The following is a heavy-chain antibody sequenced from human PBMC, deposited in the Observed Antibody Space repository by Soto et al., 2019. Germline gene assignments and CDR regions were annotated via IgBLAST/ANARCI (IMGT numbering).Heavy chain of an antibody. Sequence: LKISCAGSGFTLRNFGIHWVRQAPGKGLEWVAYISYHGGIKYYADSVKGPFTISRDNSQNTVYLQMNSLRPEDSAVYYCAKNLSSAFNISLWSTDVWAPGTRV. J-gene: IGHJ6*02. CDR1: GFTLRNFG. CDR2: ISYHGGIK. CDR3: AKNLSSAFNISLWSTDV. D-gene: IGHD2-21*01. V-gene: IGHV3-30*18.